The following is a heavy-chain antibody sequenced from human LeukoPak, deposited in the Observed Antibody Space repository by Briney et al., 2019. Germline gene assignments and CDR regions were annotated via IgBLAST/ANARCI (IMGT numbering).Heavy chain of an antibody. CDR1: GGSFSGYY. D-gene: IGHD6-6*01. CDR3: ARQAARTPFDY. J-gene: IGHJ4*02. Sequence: PSENLSRNCAVYGGSFSGYYWSWIRKPPGKGLEWIGEINHSGSTNYNPSLKSRVTISVDTSKNQFSLKLSSVTAADTAVYYCARQAARTPFDYWGQGTLVTVSS. CDR2: INHSGST. V-gene: IGHV4-34*01.